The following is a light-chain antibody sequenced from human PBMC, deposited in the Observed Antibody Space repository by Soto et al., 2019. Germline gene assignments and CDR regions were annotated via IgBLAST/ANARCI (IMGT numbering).Light chain of an antibody. Sequence: DIVLTQSPATLSLSPGERATLSCRASQSVSNYLAWYQQKPGQAPRLLIYDAFNRATGIPPRFSDSGSGTDFTLTISSLEPEDFAVYYCQHRYNWPPLTFGGGTKVEIK. CDR1: QSVSNY. CDR2: DAF. J-gene: IGKJ4*01. CDR3: QHRYNWPPLT. V-gene: IGKV3-11*01.